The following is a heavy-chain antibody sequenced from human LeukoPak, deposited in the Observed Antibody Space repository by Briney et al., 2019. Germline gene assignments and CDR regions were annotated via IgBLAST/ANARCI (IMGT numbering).Heavy chain of an antibody. CDR2: IHSSGTT. CDR3: ATSRFSGGLGRFDP. V-gene: IGHV4-61*02. J-gene: IGHJ5*02. CDR1: GGSISSGSYY. Sequence: SETLSLTCTDSGGSISSGSYYWSWIRQPAGKGLEWIGRIHSSGTTNYNPALKSRVTMSIDRTKNQLSLNLSSVTAADTAVYYCATSRFSGGLGRFDPWGQGTLVTVSS. D-gene: IGHD3-10*01.